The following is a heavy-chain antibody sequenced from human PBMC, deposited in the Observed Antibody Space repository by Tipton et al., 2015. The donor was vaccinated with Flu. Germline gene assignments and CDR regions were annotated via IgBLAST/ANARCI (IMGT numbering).Heavy chain of an antibody. D-gene: IGHD3-10*01. CDR2: IYTSGST. CDR3: ASEASGPGYGRDV. Sequence: TLSLTCTVSGGSISSGSYYWSWIRQPAGKGLEWFGRIYTSGSTNYNPSLKSRVTISVDTSKNQFSLKLSSVTAADTDVYYCASEASGPGYGRDVWGQGTTVTVSS. CDR1: GGSISSGSYY. J-gene: IGHJ6*02. V-gene: IGHV4-61*02.